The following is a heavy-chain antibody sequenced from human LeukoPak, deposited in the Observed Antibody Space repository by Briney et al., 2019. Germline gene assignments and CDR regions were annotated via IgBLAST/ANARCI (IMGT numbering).Heavy chain of an antibody. D-gene: IGHD1-14*01. CDR2: ISGSGVST. J-gene: IGHJ4*02. Sequence: GGSLRLSCAASGFTFRSYAMSWVRQAPGKGLEWVSGISGSGVSTDYADSVKGRFTISRDNSKNTLYLQMNNLKAEDTAVYYCAKDVSGGNWSQGTLVTVSS. CDR1: GFTFRSYA. CDR3: AKDVSGGN. V-gene: IGHV3-23*01.